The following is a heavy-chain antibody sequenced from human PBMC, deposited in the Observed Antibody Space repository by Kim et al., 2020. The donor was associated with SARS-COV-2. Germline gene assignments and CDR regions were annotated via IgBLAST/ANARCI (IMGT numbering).Heavy chain of an antibody. CDR2: ISGSGGST. Sequence: GGSLRLSCAASGFTFSSYAMSWVRQAPGKGLEWVSAISGSGGSTYYADSVKGRFTISRDNSKNTLYLQMNSLRAEDTAVYYCAKDLDGDIVATHFDYWGQGTLVTVSS. CDR3: AKDLDGDIVATHFDY. CDR1: GFTFSSYA. V-gene: IGHV3-23*01. J-gene: IGHJ4*02. D-gene: IGHD5-12*01.